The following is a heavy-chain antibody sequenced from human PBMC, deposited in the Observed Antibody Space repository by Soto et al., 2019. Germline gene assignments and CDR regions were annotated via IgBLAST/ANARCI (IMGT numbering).Heavy chain of an antibody. CDR3: ASVVASAYFNRAQSFDY. Sequence: QVQLQASGPGLVKPSGTLSLTCAGSGGSISSDYWWSWVRQPPGKGLEWIGEIFHSGSTNINPSLKSRLTMSLDKSRDQFSLIVSSVTAADTAVYYSASVVASAYFNRAQSFDYWGQGTLVTVSS. CDR1: GGSISSDYW. V-gene: IGHV4-4*02. J-gene: IGHJ4*02. CDR2: IFHSGST. D-gene: IGHD3-22*01.